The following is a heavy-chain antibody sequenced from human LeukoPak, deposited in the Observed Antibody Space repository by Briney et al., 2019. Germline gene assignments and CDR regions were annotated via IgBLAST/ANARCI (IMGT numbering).Heavy chain of an antibody. Sequence: GTSLRLSCAASGFNFSSYAMHWVRQAPGEGLEWVGLISYGGIDKSYADSVKGRFTISRDNSKNTLYLQMNSLRAEDTAVYYCAKLLAPRWFMDYWGQGTLVTVSS. V-gene: IGHV3-30*04. D-gene: IGHD1-7*01. CDR3: AKLLAPRWFMDY. CDR1: GFNFSSYA. J-gene: IGHJ4*02. CDR2: ISYGGIDK.